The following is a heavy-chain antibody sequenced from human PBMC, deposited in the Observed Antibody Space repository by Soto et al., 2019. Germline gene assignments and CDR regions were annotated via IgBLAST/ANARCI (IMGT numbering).Heavy chain of an antibody. J-gene: IGHJ4*02. V-gene: IGHV1-18*01. CDR2: INTYNGNT. CDR3: AKVQEKWSKFFDY. CDR1: GYTFTNYG. Sequence: QVQLVQSGAEVKKPGASVKVSCKASGYTFTNYGVTWVRQAPGQGLEWMGWINTYNGNTNSAQKFQGRVTMTTDTSTRTAYMEQRSLRSDDTAVYYCAKVQEKWSKFFDYWGQGTLVTVSS. D-gene: IGHD2-15*01.